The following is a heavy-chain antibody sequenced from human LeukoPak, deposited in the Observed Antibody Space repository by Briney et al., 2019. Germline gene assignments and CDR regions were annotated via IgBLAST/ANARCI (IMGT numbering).Heavy chain of an antibody. CDR1: GYTFTGYY. J-gene: IGHJ5*02. V-gene: IGHV1-2*02. CDR3: AREPRPSGGWYILYEENGFAP. D-gene: IGHD6-19*01. Sequence: GASVKVSCKASGYTFTGYYMHWVRQAPGQGLEWMGWINPNSGGTNYAQKFQGRVTMTRDTSISTAYMELSRLRSDDTAVYYCAREPRPSGGWYILYEENGFAPWGQGPLVTVSS. CDR2: INPNSGGT.